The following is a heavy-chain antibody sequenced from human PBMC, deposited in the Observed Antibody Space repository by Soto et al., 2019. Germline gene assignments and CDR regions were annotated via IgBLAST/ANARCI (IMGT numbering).Heavy chain of an antibody. V-gene: IGHV3-21*01. CDR1: GFTFSSYS. CDR3: ARDIGGVYYDRTFDI. J-gene: IGHJ3*02. Sequence: PGGSLRLSCAASGFTFSSYSMNWVRQAPGKGLEWVSSVSSTSSYIYYGDSVKGRFTISRDNAKNSLSLQMNSLRAEDTALYYCARDIGGVYYDRTFDIWGQGTMVTVSS. CDR2: VSSTSSYI. D-gene: IGHD3-22*01.